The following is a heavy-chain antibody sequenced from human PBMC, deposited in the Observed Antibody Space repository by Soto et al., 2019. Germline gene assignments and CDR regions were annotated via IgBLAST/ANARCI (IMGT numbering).Heavy chain of an antibody. Sequence: KVSCKASGGTFSSYAISWVRQAPGQGLEWMGGIIPIFGTANYAQKFQGRVTITADESTSTAYMELSSLRSEDTAVYYCARDVYYYDSSRYYNWFDPRGQGTLVTVS. D-gene: IGHD3-22*01. V-gene: IGHV1-69*01. CDR3: ARDVYYYDSSRYYNWFDP. CDR1: GGTFSSYA. J-gene: IGHJ5*02. CDR2: IIPIFGTA.